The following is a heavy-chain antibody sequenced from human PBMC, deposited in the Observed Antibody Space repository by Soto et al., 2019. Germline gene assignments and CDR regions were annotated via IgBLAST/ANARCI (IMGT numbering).Heavy chain of an antibody. D-gene: IGHD3-3*01. V-gene: IGHV1-2*02. J-gene: IGHJ5*02. Sequence: GESLKISCKGSVDTFTGYYMHWLRQAPVQGLEWMGWINPNSGGTNYAQKFQGRVTKTRDTYISTAYMELSRLRSDDTAVYYCATDLVRCLEWLLYHENSFDPWGKGTRLTVSS. CDR1: VDTFTGYY. CDR2: INPNSGGT. CDR3: ATDLVRCLEWLLYHENSFDP.